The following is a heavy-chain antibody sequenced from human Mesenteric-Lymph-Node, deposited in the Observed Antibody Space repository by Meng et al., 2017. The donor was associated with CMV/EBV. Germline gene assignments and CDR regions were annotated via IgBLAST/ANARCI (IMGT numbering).Heavy chain of an antibody. V-gene: IGHV3-48*04. J-gene: IGHJ6*02. CDR1: GFTFTIYS. CDR3: ARDNNYYESSGYPPDYYYYGMDV. Sequence: SCAASGFTFTIYSMNWVRQAPGKGLEWVSYISSRSSTIYYADSVKGRFTISRDNAKNSLYLQMNSLRAEDTAVYYCARDNNYYESSGYPPDYYYYGMDVWGQGTTVTVSS. CDR2: ISSRSSTI. D-gene: IGHD3-22*01.